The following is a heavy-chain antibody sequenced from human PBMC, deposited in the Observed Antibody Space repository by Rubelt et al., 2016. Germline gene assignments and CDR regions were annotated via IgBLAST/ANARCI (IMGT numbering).Heavy chain of an antibody. Sequence: QVQLVQSGAEVRKPGASVKVSCKASGYTFTSYYMHWVRQAPGQGLEWMGIINPSGCSTSYAQKCQGRVTMTRDTSTSTFYMELSSLRSEDTAVYYGARSPRYDFEDNWFDPWGQGTLVTVSS. CDR1: GYTFTSYY. CDR2: INPSGCST. D-gene: IGHD3-3*01. V-gene: IGHV1-46*01. CDR3: ARSPRYDFEDNWFDP. J-gene: IGHJ5*02.